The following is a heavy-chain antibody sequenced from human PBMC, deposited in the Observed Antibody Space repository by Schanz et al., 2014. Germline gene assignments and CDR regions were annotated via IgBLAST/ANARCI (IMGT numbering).Heavy chain of an antibody. J-gene: IGHJ4*02. CDR3: ARSAGRDFWSGYYTRFDY. Sequence: QVQLVQSGAEVKKPGASVKVSCKASGYTFPSYGISWVRQAPGQGLEWMGWISAYNGNTKYPQKLQGRVTMTTDTSTSTAYMELRSLRSDDTAVYYCARSAGRDFWSGYYTRFDYWGQGTLVTVSS. CDR2: ISAYNGNT. V-gene: IGHV1-18*01. D-gene: IGHD3-3*01. CDR1: GYTFPSYG.